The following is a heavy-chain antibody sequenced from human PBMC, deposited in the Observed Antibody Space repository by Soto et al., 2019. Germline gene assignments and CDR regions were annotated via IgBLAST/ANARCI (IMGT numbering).Heavy chain of an antibody. CDR1: GFTFSSYS. Sequence: QVQLVESGGGVVQPGKSLRLSCAASGFTFSSYSMHWVRQAPGKGLEWVGAIYYDGHSEYYADSVKGRFTVSRDNSKNTLFLQMYSLRAEDTAVYFCARDLSGPLDYWGQGTLVTVSS. V-gene: IGHV3-30*19. CDR3: ARDLSGPLDY. J-gene: IGHJ4*02. CDR2: IYYDGHSE.